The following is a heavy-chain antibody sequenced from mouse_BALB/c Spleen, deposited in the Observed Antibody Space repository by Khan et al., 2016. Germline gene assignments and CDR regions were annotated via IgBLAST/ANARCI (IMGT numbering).Heavy chain of an antibody. J-gene: IGHJ2*01. CDR2: IAYDGYN. CDR1: GYSITSGYY. Sequence: EVQLQPSFPFLFQPSQSLSLTCSVTGYSITSGYYWNWIRQFPGNKLEWMGYIAYDGYNDYSPSLKTRISITRDTSKNQFFLKLNSVTTEDTATXYCARGGGNYANYWGQGTTLTVSS. CDR3: ARGGGNYANY. D-gene: IGHD2-1*01. V-gene: IGHV3-6*02.